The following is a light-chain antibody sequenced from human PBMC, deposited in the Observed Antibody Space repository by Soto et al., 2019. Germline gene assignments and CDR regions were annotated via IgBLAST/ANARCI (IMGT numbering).Light chain of an antibody. J-gene: IGLJ1*01. CDR3: AAWDDSLNGRV. CDR2: YDN. CDR1: NSNIGSNT. Sequence: QSVLTQPPSASGTPGQRVTXXCSGSNSNIGSNTVNWYQQLPGTAPKLLIYYDNLRPSGVPDRISGSKSGTSASLAISGLQSDDEADYYCAAWDDSLNGRVFGTGTKLTVL. V-gene: IGLV1-44*01.